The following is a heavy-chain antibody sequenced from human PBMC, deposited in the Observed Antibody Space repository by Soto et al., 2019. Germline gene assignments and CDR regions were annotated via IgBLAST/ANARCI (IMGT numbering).Heavy chain of an antibody. CDR2: MQPSTGRT. Sequence: ASVKVSCKASGYSFTSLDINWVRQTAGQGLEWMGWMQPSTGRTGYAQKFQGRVTMTRDTSINTAYMELTTLTSDDTAFYYCARGVKMATPHRYYFDFWGQGTLVTAPQ. D-gene: IGHD5-12*01. V-gene: IGHV1-8*01. J-gene: IGHJ4*02. CDR1: GYSFTSLD. CDR3: ARGVKMATPHRYYFDF.